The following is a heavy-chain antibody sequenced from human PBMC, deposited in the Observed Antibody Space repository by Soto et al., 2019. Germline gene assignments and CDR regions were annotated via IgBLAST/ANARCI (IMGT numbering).Heavy chain of an antibody. CDR2: IYHSGST. V-gene: IGHV4-4*02. Sequence: LSLTCAVSGGSISSSNWWSWVRQPPGKGLEWIGEIYHSGSTNYNPSLKSRVTISVDKSKNQFSLKLSSVTAADTAVYYCASGIAVAGINYYYYGMDVWGQGTTVTVSS. CDR1: GGSISSSNW. J-gene: IGHJ6*02. CDR3: ASGIAVAGINYYYYGMDV. D-gene: IGHD6-19*01.